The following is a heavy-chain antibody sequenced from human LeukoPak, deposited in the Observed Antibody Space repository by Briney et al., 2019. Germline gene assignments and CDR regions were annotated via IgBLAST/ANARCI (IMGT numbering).Heavy chain of an antibody. D-gene: IGHD3-22*01. J-gene: IGHJ3*02. Sequence: GGSLRLSCAASGFTFSSYAMSWVRQAPGKGLEWVSAISGSGGSTYYADSVKGRFTISRDNSKNTLYLQMNSLIAEDPAVSYFAEELLYYYDSSGHYGAFDIWGQGTMVTVSS. CDR2: ISGSGGST. CDR3: AEELLYYYDSSGHYGAFDI. CDR1: GFTFSSYA. V-gene: IGHV3-23*01.